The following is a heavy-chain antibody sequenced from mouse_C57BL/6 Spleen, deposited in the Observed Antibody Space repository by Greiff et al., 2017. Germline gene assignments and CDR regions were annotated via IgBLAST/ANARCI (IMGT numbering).Heavy chain of an antibody. CDR2: ISDGGSYT. V-gene: IGHV5-4*01. D-gene: IGHD2-5*01. CDR1: GFTFSSYA. CDR3: AREDSNYLDY. Sequence: EVKVEESGGGLVKPGGSLKLSCAASGFTFSSYAMSWVRQTPEKRLEWVATISDGGSYTYYPDNVKGRFTISRDNAKNNLYLQMSHLKSEDTAMYYCAREDSNYLDYWGQGTTLTVSS. J-gene: IGHJ2*01.